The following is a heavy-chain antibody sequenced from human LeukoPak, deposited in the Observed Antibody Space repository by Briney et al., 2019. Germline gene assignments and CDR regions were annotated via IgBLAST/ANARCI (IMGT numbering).Heavy chain of an antibody. CDR3: ARPMVNDYSYYYYGMDV. D-gene: IGHD4-11*01. V-gene: IGHV1-69*13. Sequence: SVKVSCKASGGTFSSYAISWVRQAPGQGLEWMGGIIPILGTANYAQKFQGRVTITADESTSTAYMELSSLRSEDTAVYYCARPMVNDYSYYYYGMDVWGQGTTVTVSS. CDR1: GGTFSSYA. CDR2: IIPILGTA. J-gene: IGHJ6*02.